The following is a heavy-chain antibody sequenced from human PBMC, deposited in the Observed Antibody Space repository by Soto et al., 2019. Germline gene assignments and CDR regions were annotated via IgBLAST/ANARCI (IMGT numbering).Heavy chain of an antibody. J-gene: IGHJ4*02. CDR2: ISGSGGST. Sequence: EVQLLESGGGLVQPGGSLRLSCAASGFTFSTYAMNWVRQAPGKGLEWVSTISGSGGSTYYADSVKGRFTISRDNSKNTLYLQTNSLRAEDMALYYCAKDLGSSGSYHGIYFDSWGQGTLVTVSS. D-gene: IGHD1-26*01. V-gene: IGHV3-23*01. CDR3: AKDLGSSGSYHGIYFDS. CDR1: GFTFSTYA.